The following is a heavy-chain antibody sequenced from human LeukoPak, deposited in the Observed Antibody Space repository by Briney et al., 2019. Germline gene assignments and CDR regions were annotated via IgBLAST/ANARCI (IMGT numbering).Heavy chain of an antibody. D-gene: IGHD5-12*01. CDR1: GFTLSSYE. J-gene: IGHJ4*02. CDR2: ISSSGSSI. Sequence: GGSLRLSCAVSGFTLSSYEMNWVRQAPGKGLEWVSHISSSGSSIYYADSVMGRFTISRENAKNSLYLQMNSLRAEDTAVYYCARGGYERSLANWGQGTLVTVSS. V-gene: IGHV3-48*03. CDR3: ARGGYERSLAN.